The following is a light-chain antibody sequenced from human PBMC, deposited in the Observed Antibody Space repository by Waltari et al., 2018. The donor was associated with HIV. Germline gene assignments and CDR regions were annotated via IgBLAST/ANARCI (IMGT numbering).Light chain of an antibody. CDR2: GTS. Sequence: EFVLTQSPATLSVSPGERATLSCRASQSVSSYLAWYQQKPGQAPRLLIYGTSSRATGIPARFSGSGSGTDFTLTISSLEPGDFGVYYCQQRSSWPITFGQGTRLEIK. V-gene: IGKV3-11*01. CDR3: QQRSSWPIT. J-gene: IGKJ5*01. CDR1: QSVSSY.